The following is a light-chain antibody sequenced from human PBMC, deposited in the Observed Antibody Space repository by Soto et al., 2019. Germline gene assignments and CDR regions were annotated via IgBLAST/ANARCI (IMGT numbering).Light chain of an antibody. CDR3: CSYTTTASSV. CDR1: STDVGSYDL. CDR2: EDT. J-gene: IGLJ1*01. V-gene: IGLV2-23*01. Sequence: QSVLTQPAPVSGSPGQSITISCTGTSTDVGSYDLVSWYQQHPGKAPKLLIYEDTKRPSGVSYRFSASKSGNTASLTISGLQTEDEADYYCCSYTTTASSVFGSGTKV.